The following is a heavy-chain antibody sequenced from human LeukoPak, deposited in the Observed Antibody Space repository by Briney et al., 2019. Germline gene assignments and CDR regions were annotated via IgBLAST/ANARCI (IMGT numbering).Heavy chain of an antibody. J-gene: IGHJ4*02. V-gene: IGHV4-59*12. CDR1: GGSISSYY. CDR2: IYHSGST. Sequence: SETLSLTCTVSGGSISSYYWSWIRQPPGKGLEWIGYIYHSGSTYYNPSLKSRVTISVDRSKNQFSLKLSSVTAADTAVYYCARGKKLKNVDTAMTSFDYWGQGTLVTVSS. CDR3: ARGKKLKNVDTAMTSFDY. D-gene: IGHD5-18*01.